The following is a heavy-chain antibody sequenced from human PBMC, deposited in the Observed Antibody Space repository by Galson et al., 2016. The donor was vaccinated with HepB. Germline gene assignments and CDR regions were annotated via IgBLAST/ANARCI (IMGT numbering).Heavy chain of an antibody. Sequence: TLSLTCTVSGGSISSAAYFWSWIRQHPGKGLEWIGYIHDSGNTYYNPSLASRLTISIDTSRNQFSLKLSSVTAADTAVYYCARDQAPYGDSVGLCFDVWGQGTLATVSS. CDR2: IHDSGNT. CDR1: GGSISSAAYF. CDR3: ARDQAPYGDSVGLCFDV. V-gene: IGHV4-31*03. D-gene: IGHD4-17*01. J-gene: IGHJ3*01.